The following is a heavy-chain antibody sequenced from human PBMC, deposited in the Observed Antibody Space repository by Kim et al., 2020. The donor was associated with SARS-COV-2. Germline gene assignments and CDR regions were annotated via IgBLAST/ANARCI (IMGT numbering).Heavy chain of an antibody. V-gene: IGHV3-49*03. CDR3: ARDRSSSVVAYV. CDR1: GFTFDDYA. CDR2: VRTETYRATT. J-gene: IGHJ6*02. Sequence: GGSLRLSCSASGFTFDDYALTWYRQAPGQRLEWVGFVRTETYRATTRYAASVEGRFTISRDDSNSIAYLQMDSLKIEDTAVYYCARDRSSSVVAYVWGQG. D-gene: IGHD2-15*01.